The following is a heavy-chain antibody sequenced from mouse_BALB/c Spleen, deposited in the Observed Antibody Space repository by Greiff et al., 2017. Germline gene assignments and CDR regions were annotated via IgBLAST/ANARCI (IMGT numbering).Heavy chain of an antibody. D-gene: IGHD1-1*01. V-gene: IGHV1-14*01. J-gene: IGHJ4*01. CDR1: GYTFTSYV. Sequence: EVKLVESGPELVKPGASVKMSCKASGYTFTSYVMHWVKQKPGQGPEWIGYINPYNDGTKYNEKFKGKATLTSDKSSSTAYMELSSLTSEDSAVYYCAGSSYAMDYWGQGTSVTVSS. CDR2: INPYNDGT. CDR3: AGSSYAMDY.